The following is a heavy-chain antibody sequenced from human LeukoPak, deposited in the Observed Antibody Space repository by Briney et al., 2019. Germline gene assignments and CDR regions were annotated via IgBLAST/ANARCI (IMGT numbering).Heavy chain of an antibody. J-gene: IGHJ3*02. CDR3: ARDLLDCSGGSCYRIVAFDI. CDR2: ISPSGGST. D-gene: IGHD2-15*01. V-gene: IGHV1-46*01. Sequence: ASVKVSCKASGYTFTSYYMHWVRQAPGQGLEWTGIISPSGGSTSYAQKFQGRVTMTRDTSTSTVYMELSSLRSEDTAVYYCARDLLDCSGGSCYRIVAFDIWGQGTMVTVSS. CDR1: GYTFTSYY.